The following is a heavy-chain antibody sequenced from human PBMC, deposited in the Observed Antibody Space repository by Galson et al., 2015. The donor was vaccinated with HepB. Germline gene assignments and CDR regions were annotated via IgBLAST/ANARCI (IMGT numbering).Heavy chain of an antibody. CDR1: GFTFSSYW. Sequence: SLRLSCAASGFTFSSYWMSWVRQAPGKGLEWVANIKQDGSEKYYVDSVKGRFTISRDNAKNSLYLQMNSLRAEDTAVYYCARDQAVRGYWAFDIWGQGTMVTVSS. J-gene: IGHJ3*02. CDR3: ARDQAVRGYWAFDI. CDR2: IKQDGSEK. D-gene: IGHD3-10*01. V-gene: IGHV3-7*03.